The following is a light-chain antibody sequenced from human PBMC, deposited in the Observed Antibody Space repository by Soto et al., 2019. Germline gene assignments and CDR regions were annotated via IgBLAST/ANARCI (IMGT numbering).Light chain of an antibody. CDR2: AAS. CDR3: LQDYNYPST. V-gene: IGKV1-6*01. Sequence: AIQMTQSPSSLSASVGDRVTITCRASQGIRNDLGWYQQKPGKAPKLLIYAASSLPSGVPSRFSGSGSGTYFTLTIISMQPEDFASYYCLQDYNYPSTFGPGTAVEIK. J-gene: IGKJ1*01. CDR1: QGIRND.